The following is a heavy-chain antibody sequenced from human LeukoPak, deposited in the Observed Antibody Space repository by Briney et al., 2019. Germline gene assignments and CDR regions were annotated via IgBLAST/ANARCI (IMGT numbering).Heavy chain of an antibody. J-gene: IGHJ5*02. Sequence: GGSLRLSCAASGFTFSSYSMNWVRQAPGKRLEWVSSISSSSSYIYYADSVKGRFTISRDNTKNSLYLQMNSLRAEDTAVYYCAKDLTAAGTLVHWFDPWGHGTLVTVSS. CDR3: AKDLTAAGTLVHWFDP. V-gene: IGHV3-21*04. CDR1: GFTFSSYS. D-gene: IGHD6-13*01. CDR2: ISSSSSYI.